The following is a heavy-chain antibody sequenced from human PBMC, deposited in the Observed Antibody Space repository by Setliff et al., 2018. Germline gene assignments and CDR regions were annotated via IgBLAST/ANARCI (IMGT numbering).Heavy chain of an antibody. Sequence: LSLTCTVSGGSISSYYWSWIRQPAGKGLEWIGRIYSGGNTDYNPSLKSRVTMSADTSKNQFSLKLKSVTAADTAVYYCTRNFLGWLARFWGRGTLVTVSS. D-gene: IGHD6-19*01. V-gene: IGHV4-4*07. CDR3: TRNFLGWLARF. CDR1: GGSISSYY. CDR2: IYSGGNT. J-gene: IGHJ4*02.